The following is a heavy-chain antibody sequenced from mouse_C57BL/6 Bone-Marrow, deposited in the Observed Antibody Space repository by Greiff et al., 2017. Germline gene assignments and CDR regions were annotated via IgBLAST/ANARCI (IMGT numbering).Heavy chain of an antibody. CDR1: GYTFTSYW. D-gene: IGHD2-4*01. CDR2: IHPSVSDT. Sequence: QVQLQQSGAELVKPGASVKVSCKASGYTFTSYWMHWVKQRPGQGLEWIGRIHPSVSDTNYNQKFKGKATLTVDKSSSTAYMQLSSMTSEDAAVYYCGIDYDYDGPAWFAYWGQGTLVTVSA. CDR3: GIDYDYDGPAWFAY. J-gene: IGHJ3*01. V-gene: IGHV1-74*01.